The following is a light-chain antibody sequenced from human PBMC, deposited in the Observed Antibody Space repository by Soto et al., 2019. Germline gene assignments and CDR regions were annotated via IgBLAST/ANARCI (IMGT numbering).Light chain of an antibody. J-gene: IGKJ1*01. V-gene: IGKV1-5*03. CDR2: RAS. CDR3: QQYSSNSA. CDR1: QTISSW. Sequence: DIQMTQSPSTLSGSVGYRFTITCRASQTISSWLAWYQQKPGKAPKLLIHRASSLGTGVPSRFSGSGSGTEFTLTITSLQPDDFATYYCQQYSSNSAFGPGTKVDIK.